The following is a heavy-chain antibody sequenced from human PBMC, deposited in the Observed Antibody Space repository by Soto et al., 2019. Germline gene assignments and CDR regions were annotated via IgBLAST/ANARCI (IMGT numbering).Heavy chain of an antibody. J-gene: IGHJ3*01. Sequence: ETLSLTCTVSGGSISSYYWSWIRQPPGKGLEWIGYIYHSGTTDYNPSLKSRVTISIDTPKNHFSLTLGSVTAADTAVHYCATIPTSAAPNRDTFDVWGQGTVVTVSS. CDR2: IYHSGTT. D-gene: IGHD2-2*01. CDR1: GGSISSYY. CDR3: ATIPTSAAPNRDTFDV. V-gene: IGHV4-59*12.